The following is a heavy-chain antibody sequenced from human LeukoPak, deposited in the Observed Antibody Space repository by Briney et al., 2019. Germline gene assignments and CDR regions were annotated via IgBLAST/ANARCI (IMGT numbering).Heavy chain of an antibody. J-gene: IGHJ5*02. Sequence: SETLSLTCTVSGGSISSYYWSWIRQPPGKGLEWIGYIYYSGSTNYNPSLKSRVTISVDASKNQFSLKLSSVTAADTAVYYCARVKGWFDPWGQGTLVTVSS. CDR2: IYYSGST. CDR3: ARVKGWFDP. CDR1: GGSISSYY. V-gene: IGHV4-59*12.